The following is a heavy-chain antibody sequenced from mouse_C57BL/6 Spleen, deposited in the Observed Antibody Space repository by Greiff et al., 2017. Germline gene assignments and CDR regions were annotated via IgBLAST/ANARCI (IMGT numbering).Heavy chain of an antibody. CDR1: GYIFTSYW. D-gene: IGHD2-3*01. V-gene: IGHV1-52*01. CDR3: ARDDGYSFAY. Sequence: QVQLQQPGAELVRPGSSVKLSCKASGYIFTSYWMHWVKQRPIQGLEWIGNIDPSDSETHYNQKFKDKATLTVDKSSSTAYMQLSSLTSEDSAVYYCARDDGYSFAYWGQGTLVTVSA. J-gene: IGHJ3*01. CDR2: IDPSDSET.